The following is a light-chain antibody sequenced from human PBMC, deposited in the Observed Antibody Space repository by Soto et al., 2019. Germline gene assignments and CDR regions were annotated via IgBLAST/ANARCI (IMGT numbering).Light chain of an antibody. CDR1: NIGSKS. V-gene: IGLV3-21*02. Sequence: SYELAQPPSVSVAPGQTARITCGGNNIGSKSVHWYQQKPGQAPMLVVYDDSDRPSGIPERFSGSNSGNTATLTISRVEAGDEADYYCQVWDSSSDHYVFGTGTKVTVL. CDR3: QVWDSSSDHYV. J-gene: IGLJ1*01. CDR2: DDS.